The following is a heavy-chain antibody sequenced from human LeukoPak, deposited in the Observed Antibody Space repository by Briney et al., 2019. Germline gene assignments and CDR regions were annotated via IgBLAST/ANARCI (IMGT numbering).Heavy chain of an antibody. J-gene: IGHJ4*02. CDR2: MNPNSGNT. V-gene: IGHV1-8*01. CDR3: ARGLDYYDSSGYPPDFDY. Sequence: EASVKVSCKASGYTFTSYDINWVRQATGQGLEWMGWMNPNSGNTGYAQKFQGRVTMTRNTSISTAYMELSSLRSEDTAVYYCARGLDYYDSSGYPPDFDYWGQGTLVTVSS. D-gene: IGHD3-22*01. CDR1: GYTFTSYD.